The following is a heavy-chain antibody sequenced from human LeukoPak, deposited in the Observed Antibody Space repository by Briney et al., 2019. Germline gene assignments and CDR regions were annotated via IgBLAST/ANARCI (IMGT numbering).Heavy chain of an antibody. CDR2: ISSSGSTI. CDR1: GFTFSSYE. Sequence: PGGSLRLSCAASGFTFSSYEMNWVRQAPGKGLEWVSYISSSGSTIYYADSVKGRFTISRDNAKNTLYLQMNSLRAEDTAVYYCARDTLHRWLEFYYYYMDVWGKGTTVTVSS. J-gene: IGHJ6*03. D-gene: IGHD6-19*01. V-gene: IGHV3-48*03. CDR3: ARDTLHRWLEFYYYYMDV.